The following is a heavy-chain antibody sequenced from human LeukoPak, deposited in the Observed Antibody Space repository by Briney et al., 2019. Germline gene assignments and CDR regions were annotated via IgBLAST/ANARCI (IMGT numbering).Heavy chain of an antibody. CDR1: GSSFSTDW. J-gene: IGHJ4*02. CDR3: ARRFKYYDSSGFYSYYFDY. V-gene: IGHV5-51*01. CDR2: IYPGDSDT. Sequence: GESLKISCQGSGSSFSTDWIGWVRQLPGKGLEWMGIIYPGDSDTRYSPSFQGQVTISADKSISTAYLQWSSLKASDTAMYYCARRFKYYDSSGFYSYYFDYWGQGTLVTVSS. D-gene: IGHD3-22*01.